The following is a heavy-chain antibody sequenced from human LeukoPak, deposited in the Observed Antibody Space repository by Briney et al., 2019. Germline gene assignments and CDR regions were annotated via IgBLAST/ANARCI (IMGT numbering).Heavy chain of an antibody. CDR2: ISGSGGST. CDR3: AKVSDSGYDQDDY. V-gene: IGHV3-23*01. CDR1: GFTFSSYA. J-gene: IGHJ4*02. D-gene: IGHD5-12*01. Sequence: GGSLRLSCAASGFTFSSYAVCWVRQAPGKGLEWVSAISGSGGSTYYADSVKGRFTISRDNSKNTLYLQMNSLRAEDTAVYYCAKVSDSGYDQDDYWGQGTLVTVSS.